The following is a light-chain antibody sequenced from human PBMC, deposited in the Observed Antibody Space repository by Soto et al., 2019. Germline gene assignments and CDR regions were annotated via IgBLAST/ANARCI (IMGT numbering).Light chain of an antibody. CDR2: GAS. CDR3: HQYRSSPRLT. J-gene: IGKJ4*01. Sequence: EIVLTQSPGTLSLSPGERATLSCRASQSVSSSYLAWYQQKPGQAPRLLIYGASSRAPGIPDRFSGSGSGTDFNLTISRLEPEDFAVYYCHQYRSSPRLTFGGGTKVEIK. V-gene: IGKV3-20*01. CDR1: QSVSSSY.